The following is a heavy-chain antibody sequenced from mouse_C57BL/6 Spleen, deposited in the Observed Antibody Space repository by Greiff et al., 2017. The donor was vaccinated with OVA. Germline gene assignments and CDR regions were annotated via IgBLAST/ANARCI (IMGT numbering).Heavy chain of an antibody. CDR2: IDHSDSYT. V-gene: IGHV1-59*01. CDR1: GYTFTSYW. Sequence: QVQLQQPGAELVRPGTSVKLSCKASGYTFTSYWMHWVQQSPGQGLEWIGVIDHSDSYTYYNQKFKGKVTLTVDTSTSTAFMQLSSLTSEDSAVYYCARKTIGGAMDYWGQGTSVTVSS. J-gene: IGHJ4*01. CDR3: ARKTIGGAMDY. D-gene: IGHD2-14*01.